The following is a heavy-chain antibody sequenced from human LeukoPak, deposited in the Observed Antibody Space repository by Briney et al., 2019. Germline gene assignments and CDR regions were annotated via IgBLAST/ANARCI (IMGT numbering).Heavy chain of an antibody. Sequence: ASVKVSCKASGGTFSSYAISWVRQAPGQGLEWMGRIIPILGIPNYAQKFQGRVTITADESTSTAYMELSSLRSEDTAVYYCAREYRVDTRTIDDSATPYFDYWGQGTLVTVSS. D-gene: IGHD2-15*01. CDR3: AREYRVDTRTIDDSATPYFDY. J-gene: IGHJ4*02. CDR2: IIPILGIP. V-gene: IGHV1-69*04. CDR1: GGTFSSYA.